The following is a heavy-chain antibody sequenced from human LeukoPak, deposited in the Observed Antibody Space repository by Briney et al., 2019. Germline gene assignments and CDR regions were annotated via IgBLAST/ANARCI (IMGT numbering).Heavy chain of an antibody. J-gene: IGHJ4*02. V-gene: IGHV3-53*01. CDR3: AKESLRVVPSATFDY. D-gene: IGHD2-2*01. CDR2: IYSGGST. Sequence: GGSLRLSCAASGFTVSSNYMSWVRQAPGKGLEWVSVIYSGGSTYYADSVKGRFTISRDNSKNTLYLQMRSLRAEDTAVYYCAKESLRVVPSATFDYWGQGTLVTVSS. CDR1: GFTVSSNY.